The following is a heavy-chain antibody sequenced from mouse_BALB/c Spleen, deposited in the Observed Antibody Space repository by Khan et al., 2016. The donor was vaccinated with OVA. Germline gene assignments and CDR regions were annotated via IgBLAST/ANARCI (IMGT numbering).Heavy chain of an antibody. CDR1: GFTFTTAA. V-gene: IGHV9-4*02. Sequence: QIQLVQSGPELKKPGETVRISCTASGFTFTTAAMQWVHKIPGKGLKWIGWINTHSGVPKYAEDFKGRFAFSLETSTSTAYLQITNLKDADTATYFCAGGDGYGCDIDFWGAGTTVTVSS. D-gene: IGHD2-3*01. CDR2: INTHSGVP. J-gene: IGHJ1*01. CDR3: AGGDGYGCDIDF.